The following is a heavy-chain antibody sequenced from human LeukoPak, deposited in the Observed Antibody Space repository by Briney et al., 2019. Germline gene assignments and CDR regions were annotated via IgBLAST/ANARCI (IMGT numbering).Heavy chain of an antibody. CDR2: IYYSGST. V-gene: IGHV4-31*03. Sequence: KPSETLSLTCSVSGGSISSGGYYWSWIRQHPGKGLEWIGYIYYSGSTYYNPSLKSRVTISVDTSKNQFSLKLSSVTAADTAVYYCARGTHDYSNYFYYYYYMDVWGKGTTVTVSS. D-gene: IGHD4-11*01. CDR3: ARGTHDYSNYFYYYYYMDV. CDR1: GGSISSGGYY. J-gene: IGHJ6*03.